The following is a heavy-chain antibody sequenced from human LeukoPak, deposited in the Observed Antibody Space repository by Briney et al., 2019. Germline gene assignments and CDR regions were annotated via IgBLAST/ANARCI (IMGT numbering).Heavy chain of an antibody. V-gene: IGHV3-74*01. Sequence: PGGSLRLSCAASGFTFSSYWMHWVRQAPGKGLVWVSRINSDGSSTSYADSVKGRFTISRDNAKNTLYLQMNSLRAEGTAVYYCAREGAYDFSTYYGMDVWGQGTTVTVSS. J-gene: IGHJ6*02. CDR2: INSDGSST. D-gene: IGHD3-3*01. CDR1: GFTFSSYW. CDR3: AREGAYDFSTYYGMDV.